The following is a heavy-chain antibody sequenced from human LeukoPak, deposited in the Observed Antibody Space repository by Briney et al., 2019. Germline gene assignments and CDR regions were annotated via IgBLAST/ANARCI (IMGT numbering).Heavy chain of an antibody. CDR3: ATAEQLV. Sequence: SVNVSCRVCGDTLTEISIHWVRQTPGKGLEWMGGLHPEDREVIYAQKFQGRVTTTEDSSTDTAYMDLRSLRSEDTAVYYCATAEQLVWGQGTLVTVSS. J-gene: IGHJ4*02. CDR2: LHPEDREV. CDR1: GDTLTEIS. V-gene: IGHV1-24*01. D-gene: IGHD6-6*01.